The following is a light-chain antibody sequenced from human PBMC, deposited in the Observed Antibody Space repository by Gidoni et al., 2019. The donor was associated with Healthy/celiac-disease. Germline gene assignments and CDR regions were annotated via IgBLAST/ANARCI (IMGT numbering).Light chain of an antibody. CDR1: QSVSSY. Sequence: EIVMTQPPATLSVSPGERATLSCRASQSVSSYLSWYQQKPGQAPKLLIYGASTRATGIPARFSGSGSGTEFTLTISSLQSEDFAVYYCQQYNSSPLTFGGGTKVEIK. CDR2: GAS. J-gene: IGKJ4*01. CDR3: QQYNSSPLT. V-gene: IGKV3-15*01.